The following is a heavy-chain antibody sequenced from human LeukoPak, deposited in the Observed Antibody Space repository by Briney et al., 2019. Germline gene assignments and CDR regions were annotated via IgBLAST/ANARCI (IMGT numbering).Heavy chain of an antibody. CDR2: ISFSGDNS. V-gene: IGHV3-23*01. J-gene: IGHJ3*01. CDR3: AKDIQLST. D-gene: IGHD5-24*01. Sequence: GGSLRLSCAASGFNFRDAAMTWVRQAPGKGLAWVSLISFSGDNSYYADSGKGRFTISIDNSKNTLSLQMNSLRVEDTAIYYCAKDIQLSTWGLGTMVTVSS. CDR1: GFNFRDAA.